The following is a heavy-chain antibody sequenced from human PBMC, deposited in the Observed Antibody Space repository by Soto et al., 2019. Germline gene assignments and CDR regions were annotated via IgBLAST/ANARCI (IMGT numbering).Heavy chain of an antibody. D-gene: IGHD5-12*01. CDR1: GFTFSSYS. CDR2: ISSSSSTI. J-gene: IGHJ3*02. Sequence: PGGSLRLPCAASGFTFSSYSMNWVRQAPGKGLEWVSYISSSSSTIYYADSVKGRFTISRDNAKNSLYLQMNSLRAEDTAVYYCAILATKGPDAFDIWGQGTMVTVSS. V-gene: IGHV3-48*01. CDR3: AILATKGPDAFDI.